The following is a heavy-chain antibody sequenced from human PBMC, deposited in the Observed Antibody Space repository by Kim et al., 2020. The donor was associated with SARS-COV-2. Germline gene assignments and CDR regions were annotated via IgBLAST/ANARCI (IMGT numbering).Heavy chain of an antibody. Sequence: SETLSLTCTVSGGSISSSSYCWGWIRQPPGKGLEWIGSIYYSGSTYYNPSLKSRVTISVDTSKIQFSLRLSSVTAADTAVYHCAIGVRGLIDPFDYCGQGTLVTVSS. CDR2: IYYSGST. V-gene: IGHV4-39*07. CDR3: AIGVRGLIDPFDY. D-gene: IGHD3-10*01. CDR1: GGSISSSSYC. J-gene: IGHJ4*02.